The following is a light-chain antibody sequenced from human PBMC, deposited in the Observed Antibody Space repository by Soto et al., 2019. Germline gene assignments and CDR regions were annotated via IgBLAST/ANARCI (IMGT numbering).Light chain of an antibody. V-gene: IGLV2-14*01. CDR3: SSYTTTNTFYV. J-gene: IGLJ1*01. CDR1: TSDVGGYNF. Sequence: QSVLTQPASVSGSPGQSITISCTGTTSDVGGYNFVSWYPQHPGNAPKLMISEVSNRPSGVSNRFSGSKSGNTASLTISGLQPEDEADYFCSSYTTTNTFYVFGTGTKLTVL. CDR2: EVS.